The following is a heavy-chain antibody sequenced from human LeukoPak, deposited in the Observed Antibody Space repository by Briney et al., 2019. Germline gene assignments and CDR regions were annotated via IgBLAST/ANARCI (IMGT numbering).Heavy chain of an antibody. Sequence: SETLSLTCAVSGGSISSGGYSWSWIRQPPGKGLEWIGYIYHSGSTYYNPSLKSRVTISVDRSKNQFSLKLSSVTAADTAVYYCARGYYDSSGYCYYFDYWGQGTLVTVSS. J-gene: IGHJ4*02. CDR1: GGSISSGGYS. D-gene: IGHD3-22*01. CDR2: IYHSGST. CDR3: ARGYYDSSGYCYYFDY. V-gene: IGHV4-30-2*01.